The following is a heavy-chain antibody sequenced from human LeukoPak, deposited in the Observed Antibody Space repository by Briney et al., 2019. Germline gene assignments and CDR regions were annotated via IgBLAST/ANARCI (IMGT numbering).Heavy chain of an antibody. CDR2: IFYSGST. CDR1: GGSISRYY. Sequence: SETLSLTCTVSGGSISRYYWSWIRQPPGKGLEWVGYIFYSGSTNYNPSLKSRVTISVDTSKNQFSLKLSSVTAADTAVYYCARVRVRGVRGEIRAPTVNRYNWFDPWGQGTLVTVSS. V-gene: IGHV4-59*12. CDR3: ARVRVRGVRGEIRAPTVNRYNWFDP. D-gene: IGHD3-10*01. J-gene: IGHJ5*02.